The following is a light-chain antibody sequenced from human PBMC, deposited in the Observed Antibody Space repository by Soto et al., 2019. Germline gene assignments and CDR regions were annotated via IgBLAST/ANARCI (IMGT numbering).Light chain of an antibody. Sequence: EIVMTQSPATLSVSPGERATLSCRASQSVSSDLAWYQQKPGQAPRLLVYGASTRATGIPARFSGSGSVTEFTLTISSLQSEDFAVYYCQQYNSWPYTFGQGTKLEIK. CDR3: QQYNSWPYT. CDR2: GAS. CDR1: QSVSSD. V-gene: IGKV3-15*01. J-gene: IGKJ2*01.